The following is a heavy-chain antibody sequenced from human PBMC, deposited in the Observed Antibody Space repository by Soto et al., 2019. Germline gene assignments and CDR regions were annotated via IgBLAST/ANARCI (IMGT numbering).Heavy chain of an antibody. Sequence: QVHLVQSGAEVKKPGASVKVSCKGSGYAFTTYGITWVRQAPGQGLEWMGWISAHNGNTNYAQKLQGRVTVTRDTSTSTAYMELRSVSSDDPAVYYCARGRYGEYWGQGALVSVSS. V-gene: IGHV1-18*01. D-gene: IGHD3-10*01. CDR3: ARGRYGEY. J-gene: IGHJ4*02. CDR2: ISAHNGNT. CDR1: GYAFTTYG.